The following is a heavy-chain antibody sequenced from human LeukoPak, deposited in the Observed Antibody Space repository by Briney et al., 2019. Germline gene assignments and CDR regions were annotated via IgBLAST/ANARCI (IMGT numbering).Heavy chain of an antibody. D-gene: IGHD3-9*01. CDR1: GFTFDDYA. J-gene: IGHJ6*03. Sequence: GGSLRLSCAASGFTFDDYAMHWVRQAPGKGLEWVSGISGSGGITYYADSVKGRFTISRDNSKNTLYLQMNSLRAEDTAVYYCARVGNFDWLLIAYMDVWGKGTTVTISS. V-gene: IGHV3-23*01. CDR2: ISGSGGIT. CDR3: ARVGNFDWLLIAYMDV.